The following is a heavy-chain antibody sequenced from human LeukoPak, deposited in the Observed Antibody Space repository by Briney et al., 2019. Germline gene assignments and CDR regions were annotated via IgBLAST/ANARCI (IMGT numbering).Heavy chain of an antibody. Sequence: SETLSLTCTVSGGSISSYYWSWIRQPPGKGLEWITYINNGGDTNYNPSLKSRVTTSVDSSKDQFSLKLSSVTAADTAVYFCARHGPIGPKRGYFDYWGQGILVTVSS. D-gene: IGHD1-26*01. J-gene: IGHJ4*02. CDR2: INNGGDT. CDR3: ARHGPIGPKRGYFDY. V-gene: IGHV4-59*08. CDR1: GGSISSYY.